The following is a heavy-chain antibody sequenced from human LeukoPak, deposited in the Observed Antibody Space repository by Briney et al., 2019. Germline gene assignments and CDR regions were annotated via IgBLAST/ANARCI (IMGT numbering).Heavy chain of an antibody. CDR3: ARHVRRLNDAFDI. D-gene: IGHD6-25*01. CDR2: IYYTGST. J-gene: IGHJ3*02. Sequence: PSETLSLTCSVSGGSISSSSYYWGWIRQPPAKGLEWIGSIYYTGSTYYNPSLRSRLTISVNTSKNQFSLNLSSVTAADTAVYYCARHVRRLNDAFDIWGQGTMATVSS. V-gene: IGHV4-39*01. CDR1: GGSISSSSYY.